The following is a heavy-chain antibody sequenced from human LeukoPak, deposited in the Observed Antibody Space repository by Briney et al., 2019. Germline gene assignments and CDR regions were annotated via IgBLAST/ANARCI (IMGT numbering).Heavy chain of an antibody. CDR3: ARGRRIAAAGTWRFVYYYGMDV. J-gene: IGHJ6*02. D-gene: IGHD6-13*01. V-gene: IGHV1-8*01. Sequence: GASVKVSCKASGYTFTSYDINWVRQATGQGLEWMGWMNPNSGNTGYAQKFQGRVTMTRNTSISTAYMELSSLRSEDTAVYYCARGRRIAAAGTWRFVYYYGMDVWGQGTTVTVSS. CDR2: MNPNSGNT. CDR1: GYTFTSYD.